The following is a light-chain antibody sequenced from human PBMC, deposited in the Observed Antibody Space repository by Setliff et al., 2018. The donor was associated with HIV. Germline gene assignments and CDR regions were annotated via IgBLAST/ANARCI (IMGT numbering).Light chain of an antibody. CDR1: SSNIGSNT. J-gene: IGLJ1*01. CDR2: SNN. CDR3: AAWDNSLNGLYV. Sequence: QSALTQSPSASGTPGQRVTISCSGSSSNIGSNTVNWYQQLPGTAPKLLMYSNNQRPSGVPDRFSGSKSGTSASLAISGLQSEDEADYYCAAWDNSLNGLYVFGTGTKV. V-gene: IGLV1-44*01.